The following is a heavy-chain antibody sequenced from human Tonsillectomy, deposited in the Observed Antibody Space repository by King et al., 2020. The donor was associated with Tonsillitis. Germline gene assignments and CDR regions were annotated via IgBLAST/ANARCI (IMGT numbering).Heavy chain of an antibody. Sequence: HVQLVESGGGLVKPGGSLRLSCEASGFTFSDYYMSWIRLAPGKGLEWVSYISSTGAMIYYGESVKGRFTVSRDNAKNSLYLEMNSLSAEDTAVYYCAKVPHYWGQGTLVTVSS. V-gene: IGHV3-11*01. J-gene: IGHJ4*02. CDR1: GFTFSDYY. CDR2: ISSTGAMI. CDR3: AKVPHY.